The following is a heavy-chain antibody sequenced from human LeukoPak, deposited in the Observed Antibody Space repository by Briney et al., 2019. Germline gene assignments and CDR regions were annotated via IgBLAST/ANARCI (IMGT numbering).Heavy chain of an antibody. J-gene: IGHJ4*02. CDR1: GGTFSSYA. CDR2: IIPILGIA. CDR3: ARTQGSPVDYYDSSGYHY. V-gene: IGHV1-69*04. Sequence: ASVKVSCKASGGTFSSYAISWVRQAPGQGLEWMGRIIPILGIANYAQKFQGRVTITADKSTSTAYMELSSLRSEDTAVYYCARTQGSPVDYYDSSGYHYWGQGTLVTVSS. D-gene: IGHD3-22*01.